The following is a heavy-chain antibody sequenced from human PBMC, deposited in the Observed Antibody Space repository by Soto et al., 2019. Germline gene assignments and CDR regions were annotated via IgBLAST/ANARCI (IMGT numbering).Heavy chain of an antibody. D-gene: IGHD2-21*01. Sequence: PSETLSLTCTVSGGSISSYYWSWIRQPPGKGLEWIGYIYYSGSTNYNPSLKSRVTISVDTSKNQFSLKLSSVTAADTAVYYCARHVAPINRYFDYWGQGTLVTVSS. CDR1: GGSISSYY. V-gene: IGHV4-59*08. CDR3: ARHVAPINRYFDY. J-gene: IGHJ4*02. CDR2: IYYSGST.